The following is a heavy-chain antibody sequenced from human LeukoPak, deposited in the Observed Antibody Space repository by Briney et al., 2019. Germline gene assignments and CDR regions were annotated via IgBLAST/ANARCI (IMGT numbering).Heavy chain of an antibody. CDR1: GYTFTSYY. CDR2: INPSGGST. Sequence: ASVKVSCKASGYTFTSYYIHWVRQAPGQWLEWMGIINPSGGSTSYAQKFQGRVTMTRDMSTSTDYMELSSLRSEDTAVYYCARDNSVEDTAWWFDTRGQGTLVTVSS. J-gene: IGHJ5*02. D-gene: IGHD4-23*01. CDR3: ARDNSVEDTAWWFDT. V-gene: IGHV1-46*01.